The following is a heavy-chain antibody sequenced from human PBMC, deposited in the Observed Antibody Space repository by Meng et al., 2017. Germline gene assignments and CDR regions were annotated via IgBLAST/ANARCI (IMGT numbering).Heavy chain of an antibody. Sequence: VPLVWSGGAFVPLGGSLSLACAASVFPFSSYGMHWVRQAPGKGLVWVSRINSDGSSTSYADSVKGRFTISRDNAKNTLYLQMNSLRAEDTAVYYCARDRSMGGASDDYWGQGTLVTVSS. V-gene: IGHV3-74*01. CDR1: VFPFSSYG. CDR2: INSDGSST. J-gene: IGHJ4*02. D-gene: IGHD3-16*01. CDR3: ARDRSMGGASDDY.